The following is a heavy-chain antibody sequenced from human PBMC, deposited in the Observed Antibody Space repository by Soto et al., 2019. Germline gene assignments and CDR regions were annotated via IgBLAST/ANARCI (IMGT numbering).Heavy chain of an antibody. CDR1: GVKFVSFG. CDR2: ISYDGSNK. Sequence: AAGVKFVSFGGHCVLQKKGKGLEWVSVISYDGSNKYYADSVKGRFTISRDNSKNTLYLQMNSLRAEDTAVYYCARGTAAAKPPHRGYYYYGMDVWGQGTTVTVSS. J-gene: IGHJ6*02. V-gene: IGHV3-30-3*01. D-gene: IGHD6-13*01. CDR3: ARGTAAAKPPHRGYYYYGMDV.